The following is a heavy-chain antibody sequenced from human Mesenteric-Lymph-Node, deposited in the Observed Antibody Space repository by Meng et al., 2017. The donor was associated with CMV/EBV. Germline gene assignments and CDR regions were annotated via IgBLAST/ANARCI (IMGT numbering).Heavy chain of an antibody. CDR3: TTALPIVSMMPRS. CDR2: IKSKTDGGTT. V-gene: IGHV3-15*01. J-gene: IGHJ5*02. D-gene: IGHD2/OR15-2a*01. Sequence: GGSLRLSCAASGFTFSNAWMSWVRQAPGKGLEWIGRIKSKTDGGTTDYAAPVNGRFTISRDDSINTLFLQMNSLKTEDTAVYYCTTALPIVSMMPRSWGQGTLVTVSS. CDR1: GFTFSNAW.